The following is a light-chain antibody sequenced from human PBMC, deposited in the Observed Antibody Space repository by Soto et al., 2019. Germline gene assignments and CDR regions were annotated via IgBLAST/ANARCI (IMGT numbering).Light chain of an antibody. CDR3: QSYDSSLSVL. Sequence: QSVLTQPPSVSGAPGQRVTISCTGSSSNIGAGYDVHWYQQLPGTAPKLLIYGNSNRPSGVPDQFSGSKSGTSASLAITGLQAEDGAAYHSQSYDSSLSVLFGGGTKLTVL. V-gene: IGLV1-40*01. J-gene: IGLJ2*01. CDR1: SSNIGAGYD. CDR2: GNS.